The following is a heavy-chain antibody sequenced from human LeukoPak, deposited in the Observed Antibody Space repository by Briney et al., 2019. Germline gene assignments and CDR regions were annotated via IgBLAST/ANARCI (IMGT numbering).Heavy chain of an antibody. V-gene: IGHV3-21*01. Sequence: GGSLRLSCAASGFTFSTSTMNWVRQAPGKGLEWVSSISSSNDYIYYADSVKGRFTISRDNSKNTLYLQMNSLRAEDTAVYYCAKESDYGDFPGDWGQGTLVTVSS. CDR1: GFTFSTST. CDR3: AKESDYGDFPGD. CDR2: ISSSNDYI. D-gene: IGHD4-17*01. J-gene: IGHJ4*02.